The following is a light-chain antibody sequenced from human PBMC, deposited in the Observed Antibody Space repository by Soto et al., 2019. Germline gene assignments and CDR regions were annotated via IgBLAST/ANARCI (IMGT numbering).Light chain of an antibody. CDR3: QHYNSYSQT. CDR1: QSISSW. J-gene: IGKJ1*01. CDR2: DAS. V-gene: IGKV1-5*01. Sequence: DIQMTQSPSTLSASVGDRVTITCRASQSISSWLAWYQQKPGKAPKLLIYDASSLESGVPPRFSVSGSLTEFSPAIISLQPDDFATYYCQHYNSYSQTFGQGTKVDIK.